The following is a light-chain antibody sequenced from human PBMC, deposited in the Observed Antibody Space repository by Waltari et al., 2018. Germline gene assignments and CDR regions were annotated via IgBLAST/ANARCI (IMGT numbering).Light chain of an antibody. V-gene: IGKV3-20*01. J-gene: IGKJ1*01. CDR3: QMYVRLPVT. CDR2: DAS. CDR1: QSVGRS. Sequence: EIVLTQSPGTLSLSPGERATLYCRASQSVGRSLAWYQQKPGQAPRLLIYDASKRATGIPERVSGSGSGTDFSLTISRLEPEDFAVYYCQMYVRLPVTFGQGTKVEIK.